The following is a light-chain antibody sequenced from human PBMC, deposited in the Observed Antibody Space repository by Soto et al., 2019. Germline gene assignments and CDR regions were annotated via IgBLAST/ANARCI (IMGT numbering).Light chain of an antibody. Sequence: QDVVTQPPSVSGAPGQRVTISSTGSSSNIGAGYDVHWYQQLPGTAPKLLIYGNSNRPSGVPDRFSGSKSGTSASLAITGLQAEDEADYYCQSYDSSLSGFVVFGGGTKLTVL. CDR2: GNS. CDR3: QSYDSSLSGFVV. V-gene: IGLV1-40*01. J-gene: IGLJ2*01. CDR1: SSNIGAGYD.